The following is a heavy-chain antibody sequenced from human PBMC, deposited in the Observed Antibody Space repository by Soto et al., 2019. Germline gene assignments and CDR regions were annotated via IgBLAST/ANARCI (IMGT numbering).Heavy chain of an antibody. J-gene: IGHJ6*04. CDR2: IIPIFGTA. CDR3: AREVTGYNWNYHYYYYGMDV. CDR1: GGTFSSYA. V-gene: IGHV1-69*13. Sequence: SVKISCKASGGTFSSYAISWVRQAPGQGLEWMGGIIPIFGTANYAQKFQGRVTITADESTSTAYMELSSLRSEDTAVYYCAREVTGYNWNYHYYYYGMDVWGKGTKVTVSS. D-gene: IGHD1-7*01.